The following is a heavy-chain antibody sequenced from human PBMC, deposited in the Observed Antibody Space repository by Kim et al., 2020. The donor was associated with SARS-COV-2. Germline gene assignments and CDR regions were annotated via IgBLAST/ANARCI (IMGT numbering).Heavy chain of an antibody. CDR1: GGSFSGYY. D-gene: IGHD3-10*01. V-gene: IGHV4-34*01. J-gene: IGHJ5*02. Sequence: SETLSLTCAVYGGSFSGYYWSWIRQPPGKGLEWIGEINHSGSTNYNPSLKSRVTISVDTSKNQFSLKLSSVTAADTAVYYCAREKSRYYYGSGSVPNWFDPWGQGTLGTVSS. CDR2: INHSGST. CDR3: AREKSRYYYGSGSVPNWFDP.